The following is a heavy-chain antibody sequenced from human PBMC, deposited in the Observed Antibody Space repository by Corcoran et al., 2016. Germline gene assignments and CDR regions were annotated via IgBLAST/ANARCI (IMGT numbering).Heavy chain of an antibody. V-gene: IGHV1-3*01. CDR3: ARNRATVSDSLWFDP. D-gene: IGHD6-19*01. CDR1: GYTFTSYA. CDR2: INAGTGNT. Sequence: QVQLVQSGTEVKKPGASVKVSCKASGYTFTSYAIHWVRQAPGQSLEWMGWINAGTGNTKYSQHFQGRVSITLDTSATIAYRELSSLRSEDTAVYYCARNRATVSDSLWFDPWGQGTLVIVSS. J-gene: IGHJ5*02.